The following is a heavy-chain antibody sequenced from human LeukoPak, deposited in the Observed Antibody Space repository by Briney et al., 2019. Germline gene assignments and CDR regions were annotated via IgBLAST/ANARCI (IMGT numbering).Heavy chain of an antibody. V-gene: IGHV3-11*01. Sequence: KSGGSLRLSCAASGFTLSDYYMSWIRQAPGKGLEWVSYISSSGSTIYYADSVKGRFTISRDNAKNSLYLQMNSLRAEDTAVYYCASVTTVGANDAFDIWGQGTMVTVSS. J-gene: IGHJ3*02. CDR2: ISSSGSTI. CDR1: GFTLSDYY. D-gene: IGHD1-26*01. CDR3: ASVTTVGANDAFDI.